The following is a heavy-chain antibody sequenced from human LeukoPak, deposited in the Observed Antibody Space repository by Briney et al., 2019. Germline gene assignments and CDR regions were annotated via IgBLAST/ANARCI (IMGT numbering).Heavy chain of an antibody. CDR1: IGSINTNTFY. D-gene: IGHD6-13*01. J-gene: IGHJ4*02. CDR2: IYYSGST. V-gene: IGHV4-61*05. Sequence: SETLSLTCTVSIGSINTNTFYWGWIRQSPGKGLEWIGYIYYSGSTNYNPSLRSRVTISVDTSKNQFSLILSSVSAADTAVYFCARGGSWIGADYWGQGTLVTVSS. CDR3: ARGGSWIGADY.